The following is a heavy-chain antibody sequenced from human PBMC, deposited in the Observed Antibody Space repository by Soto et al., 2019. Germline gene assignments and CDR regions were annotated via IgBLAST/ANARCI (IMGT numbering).Heavy chain of an antibody. J-gene: IGHJ4*02. Sequence: GGSLRLSCAASGFTFSSYAMHWVRQAPGKGLEWVALISYDGSDKDYADSVKGRFTISRDNSRNTLFLQMNSLRAEDTAVYYCASDYYKYYDSSGYYRSPAYWGQGTMVTVSS. D-gene: IGHD3-22*01. V-gene: IGHV3-30-3*01. CDR1: GFTFSSYA. CDR2: ISYDGSDK. CDR3: ASDYYKYYDSSGYYRSPAY.